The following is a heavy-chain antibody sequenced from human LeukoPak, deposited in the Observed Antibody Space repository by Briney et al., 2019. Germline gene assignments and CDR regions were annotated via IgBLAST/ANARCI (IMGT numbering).Heavy chain of an antibody. D-gene: IGHD3-3*01. CDR2: IYYSGST. Sequence: SETLSLTCTVSGGSISSYYWSWIRQPPGKGLEWIGYIYYSGSTNYNPSLKSRVTISVDTSKNQFSLKLSSVTAADTAVYYCARSVRYDFWSGYNAFDIWGQGTMVTVSS. J-gene: IGHJ3*02. CDR3: ARSVRYDFWSGYNAFDI. V-gene: IGHV4-59*12. CDR1: GGSISSYY.